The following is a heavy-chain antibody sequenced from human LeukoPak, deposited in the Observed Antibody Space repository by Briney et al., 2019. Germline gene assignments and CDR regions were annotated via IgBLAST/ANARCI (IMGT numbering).Heavy chain of an antibody. CDR1: GFTFSSYG. Sequence: GESLKISCAASGFTFSSYGMHWVRQAPGKGLEWVAVISYDGSNKYYADSVKGRFTISRDNSKNTLYLQMNSLRAEDTAVYYCAKEGVGYSSSWATPYFDYWGQGTLVTVSS. CDR3: AKEGVGYSSSWATPYFDY. D-gene: IGHD6-13*01. V-gene: IGHV3-30*18. CDR2: ISYDGSNK. J-gene: IGHJ4*02.